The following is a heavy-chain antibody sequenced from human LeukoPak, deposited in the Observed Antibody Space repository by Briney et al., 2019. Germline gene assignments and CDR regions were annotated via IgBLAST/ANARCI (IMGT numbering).Heavy chain of an antibody. CDR3: AKGPRSYDYDFWSGYYTGSGNYFDY. D-gene: IGHD3-3*01. V-gene: IGHV3-23*01. Sequence: PGGSLRLSCAASGFTLSSYAMRWVRQAPGKGLEWVSAISGSGGSTYYADSVKGRFTISRDNSKNTLYLQMNSLRAEDTAVYYCAKGPRSYDYDFWSGYYTGSGNYFDYWGQGTLVTVSS. CDR2: ISGSGGST. CDR1: GFTLSSYA. J-gene: IGHJ4*02.